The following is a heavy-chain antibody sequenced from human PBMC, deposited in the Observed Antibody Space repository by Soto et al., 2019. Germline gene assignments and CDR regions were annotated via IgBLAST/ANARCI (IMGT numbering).Heavy chain of an antibody. CDR1: GYSFTSYW. CDR2: IYPGDSDT. V-gene: IGHV5-51*01. J-gene: IGHJ6*02. D-gene: IGHD3-9*01. Sequence: GESLKISCKGSGYSFTSYWIGWVRQMPGKGLEWMGIIYPGDSDTRYSPSVQGQVTISADKSISTAYLQWSGLKASDTAMFYCARPRMTGYYHYYSGMDVWGQGTTGTVS. CDR3: ARPRMTGYYHYYSGMDV.